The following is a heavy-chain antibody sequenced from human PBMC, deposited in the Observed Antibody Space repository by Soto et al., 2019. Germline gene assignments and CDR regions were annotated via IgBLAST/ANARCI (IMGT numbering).Heavy chain of an antibody. J-gene: IGHJ6*02. CDR3: ARVDTAMVYYYYGVDV. V-gene: IGHV3-30-3*01. CDR2: ISYDGSNK. CDR1: GFTFSSYA. Sequence: GGSLRLSCAASGFTFSSYAMHWVRQAPGKGLEWVAVISYDGSNKYYADSVKGRFTISRDNSKNTLYLQMNSLRAEDTAVYYCARVDTAMVYYYYGVDVWGQGTTVTVSS. D-gene: IGHD5-18*01.